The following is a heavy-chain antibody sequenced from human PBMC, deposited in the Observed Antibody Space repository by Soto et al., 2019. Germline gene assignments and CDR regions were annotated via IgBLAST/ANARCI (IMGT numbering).Heavy chain of an antibody. CDR2: ISSSSSYI. CDR3: ARDPLHDYSNIFLYEDV. D-gene: IGHD4-4*01. J-gene: IGHJ6*04. Sequence: EVQLVESGGGLVKPGGSLRLSCAASGFTFSSYSMNWVRQAPGKGLEWVSSISSSSSYIYYADSVKGRFTISRDNAKNSLYLQMNSLRAEDTAVYYCARDPLHDYSNIFLYEDVWGKGTTVTVSS. CDR1: GFTFSSYS. V-gene: IGHV3-21*01.